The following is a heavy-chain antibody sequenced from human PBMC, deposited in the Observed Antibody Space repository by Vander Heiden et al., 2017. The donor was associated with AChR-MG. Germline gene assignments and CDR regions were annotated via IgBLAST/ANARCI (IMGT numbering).Heavy chain of an antibody. Sequence: QLQMQESGPGLVKHSETLSLTCTVSGSSISCARYYWGGLRQPPGKGLGWIGSTYHSGITHYNPSLKSRLTISVDPSKNQFSLKLSSVTAADTAVYYCVRHKSASAYSSYDYWGQGTLVTVSS. CDR1: GSSISCARYY. D-gene: IGHD6-6*01. V-gene: IGHV4-39*01. CDR2: TYHSGIT. J-gene: IGHJ4*02. CDR3: VRHKSASAYSSYDY.